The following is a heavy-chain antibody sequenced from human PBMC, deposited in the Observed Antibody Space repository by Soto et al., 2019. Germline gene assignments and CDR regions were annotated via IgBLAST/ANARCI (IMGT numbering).Heavy chain of an antibody. J-gene: IGHJ1*01. Sequence: QVQLQESGPGLVKPSQTLSLTCTVSGGSVSGGVYYWNWIRQHPEKGLEWIGYIYYSGSTYYNPSLRSRVTISAGTSKNQFSLKLSSVTVADPAVYYCARSSVAGAGYFQHWGQGTQVIVSS. D-gene: IGHD6-19*01. CDR3: ARSSVAGAGYFQH. CDR1: GGSVSGGVYY. V-gene: IGHV4-31*03. CDR2: IYYSGST.